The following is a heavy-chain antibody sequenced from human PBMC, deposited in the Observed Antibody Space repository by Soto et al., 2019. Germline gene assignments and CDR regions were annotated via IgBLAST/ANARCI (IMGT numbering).Heavy chain of an antibody. CDR3: IQSRCGGDCLQSYASYYYYGMDV. J-gene: IGHJ6*02. CDR1: AFSLSTGGVG. Sequence: QITLKESGPTLVKPTQTLTLTCTFSAFSLSTGGVGVGWIRQPPGKALEWLALIYWDDDKRYSPSLRSRLTITKDTSNNQVVLTMTNMDPVDTATDYCIQSRCGGDCLQSYASYYYYGMDVWGQGTTVTVAS. V-gene: IGHV2-5*02. D-gene: IGHD2-21*02. CDR2: IYWDDDK.